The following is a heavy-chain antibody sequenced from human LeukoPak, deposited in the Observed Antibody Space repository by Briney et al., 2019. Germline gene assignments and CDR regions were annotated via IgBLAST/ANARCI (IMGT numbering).Heavy chain of an antibody. D-gene: IGHD1-26*01. CDR2: IYYSGST. CDR3: ARRAREWELLRDAFDI. V-gene: IGHV4-39*01. Sequence: SETLSLTCTVSGGSISSSSYYWGWIRQPPGKGLEWIGSIYYSGSTYYNPSLKSRVTISVDTSKNQFSLKLSSVTAADTAVYYCARRAREWELLRDAFDIWGQGTMVTVSS. CDR1: GGSISSSSYY. J-gene: IGHJ3*02.